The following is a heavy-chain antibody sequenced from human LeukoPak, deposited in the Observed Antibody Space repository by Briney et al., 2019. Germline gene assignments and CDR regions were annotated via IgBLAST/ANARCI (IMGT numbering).Heavy chain of an antibody. D-gene: IGHD1-14*01. CDR3: ARVPDPDEFGVRNPSLRFDP. CDR1: GYTFTSYG. V-gene: IGHV1-18*01. J-gene: IGHJ5*02. CDR2: ISAYNGNT. Sequence: ASVKVSCKASGYTFTSYGISWVRQAPGQGLEWMGWISAYNGNTNYAQKLQGRVTMTTDTSTSTAYMELRSLRSDDTAVYHCARVPDPDEFGVRNPSLRFDPWGQGTLVTVSS.